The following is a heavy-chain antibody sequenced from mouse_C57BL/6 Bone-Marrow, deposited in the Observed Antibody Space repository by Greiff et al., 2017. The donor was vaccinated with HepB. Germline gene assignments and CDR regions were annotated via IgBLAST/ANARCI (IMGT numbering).Heavy chain of an antibody. CDR1: GFTFSSYA. Sequence: EVQVVESGGGLVKPGGSLKLSCAASGFTFSSYAMSWVRQTPEKRLEWVATISDGGSYTYYPDNVKGRFTISRDNAKNNLYLQMSHLKSEDTAMYYCARDPFYYGSLYYFDYWGQGTTLTVSS. J-gene: IGHJ2*01. CDR3: ARDPFYYGSLYYFDY. V-gene: IGHV5-4*01. CDR2: ISDGGSYT. D-gene: IGHD1-1*01.